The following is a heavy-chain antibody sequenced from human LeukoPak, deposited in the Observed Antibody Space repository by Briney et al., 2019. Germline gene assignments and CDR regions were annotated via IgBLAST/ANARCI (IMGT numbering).Heavy chain of an antibody. D-gene: IGHD3-10*01. CDR2: MNPNSGNT. CDR1: GYTFTSYD. J-gene: IGHJ5*02. V-gene: IGHV1-8*01. CDR3: ARTPMVRGAHKGFDP. Sequence: ASVKVSCKAPGYTFTSYDINWVRQATGQGLEWMGWMNPNSGNTGYAQKFQGRVTMTRNTSISTAYMELSSLRSEDTAVYYCARTPMVRGAHKGFDPWGQGTLVTVSS.